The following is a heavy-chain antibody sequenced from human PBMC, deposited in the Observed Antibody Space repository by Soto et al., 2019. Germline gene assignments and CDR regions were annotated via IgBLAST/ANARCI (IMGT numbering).Heavy chain of an antibody. D-gene: IGHD1-26*01. CDR3: ERTHSGSYYSVFNY. J-gene: IGHJ4*02. Sequence: PSETLSLTCVVSNFSISSGYYWGWIRQSPGKGLEWIASIYRSGTTSYNPSLKSRVTISVGPSKNQFYLMLTAVTAADTAVYYCERTHSGSYYSVFNYWGRGSMVTVSS. CDR1: NFSISSGYY. V-gene: IGHV4-38-2*01. CDR2: IYRSGTT.